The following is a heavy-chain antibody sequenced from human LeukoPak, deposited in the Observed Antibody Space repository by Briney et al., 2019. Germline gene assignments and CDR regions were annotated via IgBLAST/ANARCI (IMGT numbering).Heavy chain of an antibody. CDR1: GFTFSDYY. D-gene: IGHD2-2*01. J-gene: IGHJ4*02. V-gene: IGHV3-11*01. Sequence: PGGSLRLTCADSGFTFSDYYMSWIRQAPGKGLEWVSYISSSGSTIYYADSVKGRFTISRDNAKNSLYLQMNSLRAEDTAVYYCARDPEGVVPAPFWGQGTLVTVSS. CDR2: ISSSGSTI. CDR3: ARDPEGVVPAPF.